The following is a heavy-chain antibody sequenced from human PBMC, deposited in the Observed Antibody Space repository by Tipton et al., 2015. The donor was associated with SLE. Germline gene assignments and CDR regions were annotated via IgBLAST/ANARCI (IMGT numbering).Heavy chain of an antibody. D-gene: IGHD6-19*01. CDR1: GFTFDDYA. CDR3: AKDTHSSGRLSYGMDV. CDR2: INWNSGNI. J-gene: IGHJ6*02. Sequence: SLRLSCAASGFTFDDYAMHWVRQAPGKGLEWVSGINWNSGNIDYADSVKGRFTMSRDNAKNSLYLQMNSLRGEDTALYYCAKDTHSSGRLSYGMDVWGQGTTVTVSS. V-gene: IGHV3-9*01.